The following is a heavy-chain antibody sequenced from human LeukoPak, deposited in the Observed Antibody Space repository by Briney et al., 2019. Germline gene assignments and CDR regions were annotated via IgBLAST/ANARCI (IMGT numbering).Heavy chain of an antibody. Sequence: SETLSLTCTVSGGSISSHFWTWIRQPPGKGLEWIGYIYYSGSTNYNPSLKSRVTISVDTSKNQFSLKLSSVTAADTAVYYCARENRRYCSSTSCYSNWFDPWGQGTLVTVSS. CDR2: IYYSGST. V-gene: IGHV4-59*11. CDR1: GGSISSHF. D-gene: IGHD2-2*01. J-gene: IGHJ5*02. CDR3: ARENRRYCSSTSCYSNWFDP.